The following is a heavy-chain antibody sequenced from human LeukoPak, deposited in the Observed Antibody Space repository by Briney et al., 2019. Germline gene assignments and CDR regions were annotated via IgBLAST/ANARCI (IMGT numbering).Heavy chain of an antibody. D-gene: IGHD2-15*01. V-gene: IGHV3-30-3*01. Sequence: GGSLRLSCAASGFTFSSYAMHWVRQAPGKGLEWVAVISYDGSNKYYADSVKGRFTISRDNSKNTLYLQMNSLRAEDTAVYYCARDEYERDIVVVVAATGAFDIWGQGTMVTVSS. CDR1: GFTFSSYA. CDR3: ARDEYERDIVVVVAATGAFDI. CDR2: ISYDGSNK. J-gene: IGHJ3*02.